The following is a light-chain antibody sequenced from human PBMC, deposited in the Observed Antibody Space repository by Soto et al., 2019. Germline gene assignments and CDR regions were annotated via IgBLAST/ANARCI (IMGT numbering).Light chain of an antibody. CDR1: QGLSRW. Sequence: DIQMTQSPSSVSASVGDRITITCRASQGLSRWLAWYQQKPGKAPKLLIYDILNLQSGVPSRFSGSGSGTDFSLTINSLQPEDFGTYYCQQGKSFPLTFGGGTKVEI. CDR3: QQGKSFPLT. J-gene: IGKJ4*01. V-gene: IGKV1-12*01. CDR2: DIL.